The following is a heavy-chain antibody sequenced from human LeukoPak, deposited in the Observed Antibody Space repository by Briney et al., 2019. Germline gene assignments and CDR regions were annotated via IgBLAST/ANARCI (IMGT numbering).Heavy chain of an antibody. CDR2: INPNSGGT. J-gene: IGHJ4*02. V-gene: IGHV1-2*02. D-gene: IGHD5-24*01. Sequence: ASVKVSCKASGYTFTGYYMHWVRRAPGQGLEWMGWINPNSGGTNYAQKFQGRVTMTRDTSISTAYMELSRLRSDDTAVYYCARVTEMATISGGDFDYWGQGTLVTVSS. CDR1: GYTFTGYY. CDR3: ARVTEMATISGGDFDY.